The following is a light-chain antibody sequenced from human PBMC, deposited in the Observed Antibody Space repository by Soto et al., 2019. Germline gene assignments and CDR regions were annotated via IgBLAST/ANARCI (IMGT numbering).Light chain of an antibody. CDR2: EVS. CDR3: SSSAITSTPMYV. V-gene: IGLV2-14*01. Sequence: QSALTQPASVSGSRGQSITISWTGTSSDVGRYNYVSWYQHHPGKAPKLVISEVSNRPSGISNRFSGSKSGNTAYLTISGLQAEDEADYYCSSSAITSTPMYVFGTGTKVTVL. J-gene: IGLJ1*01. CDR1: SSDVGRYNY.